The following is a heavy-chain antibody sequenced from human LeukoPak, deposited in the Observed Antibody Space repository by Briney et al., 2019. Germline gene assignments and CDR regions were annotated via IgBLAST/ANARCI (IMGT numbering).Heavy chain of an antibody. CDR2: ISSSSSYI. CDR3: ARGAYSSSWDPHDY. J-gene: IGHJ4*02. D-gene: IGHD6-13*01. V-gene: IGHV3-21*01. Sequence: PGGSLRLSCAASGFTFSSYWMHWVRQAPGKGLEWVSSISSSSSYIYYADSVKGRFTISRDNAKNSLYLQMNSLRAEDTAVYYCARGAYSSSWDPHDYWGQGTLVTVSS. CDR1: GFTFSSYW.